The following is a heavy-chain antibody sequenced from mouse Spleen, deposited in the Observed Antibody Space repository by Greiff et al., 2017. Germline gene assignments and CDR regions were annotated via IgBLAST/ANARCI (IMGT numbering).Heavy chain of an antibody. V-gene: IGHV2-6*02. J-gene: IGHJ4*01. CDR1: GFSLTSYG. CDR2: IWSDGST. Sequence: QVQLKESGPGLVAPSQSLSITCTVSGFSLTSYGVHWVRQPPGKGLEWLVVIWSDGSTTYNSALKSRLSISKDNSKSQVFLKMNSLQTDDTAMYYCARNCGEDYDPFYYAMDYWGQGTSVTVSS. CDR3: ARNCGEDYDPFYYAMDY. D-gene: IGHD2-4*01.